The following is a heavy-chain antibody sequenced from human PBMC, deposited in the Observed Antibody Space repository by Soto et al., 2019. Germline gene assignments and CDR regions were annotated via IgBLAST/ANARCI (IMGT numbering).Heavy chain of an antibody. CDR3: ARVMTFDSRGSDY. CDR2: ISSRSTTI. J-gene: IGHJ4*02. CDR1: GFSFSDFS. V-gene: IGHV3-48*02. Sequence: QTGGSLRLSCAASGFSFSDFSMNWVRQAPGKGLEWVSYISSRSTTIYHIDSVKGRFTISRDDAKNSLYLQMNNLRDEDTAVYYCARVMTFDSRGSDYWGQGTLVTVSS. D-gene: IGHD3-22*01.